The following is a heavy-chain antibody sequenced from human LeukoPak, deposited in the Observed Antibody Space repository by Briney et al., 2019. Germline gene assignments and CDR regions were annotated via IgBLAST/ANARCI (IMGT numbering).Heavy chain of an antibody. V-gene: IGHV3-48*04. CDR3: ARAAGWFDP. J-gene: IGHJ5*02. CDR2: ISSSGSTI. Sequence: PGGSLRLSCAASGFTFSSYSMNWIRQAPGKGLEWVSYISSSGSTIYYADSVKGRFSISRDNAKNSLYLQMNSLRVEDTAVYYCARAAGWFDPWGQGTLVTVSS. CDR1: GFTFSSYS.